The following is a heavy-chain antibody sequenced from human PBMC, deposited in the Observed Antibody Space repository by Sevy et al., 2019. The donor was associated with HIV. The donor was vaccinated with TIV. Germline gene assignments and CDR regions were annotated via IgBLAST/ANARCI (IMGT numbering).Heavy chain of an antibody. Sequence: GGSLRLACAASGFSFSDYRMHWVRQAPGKGLEWVAVISYDGRNNKYSAASVKGRFTISRDNSKNTLYLQMNSLRAEDTAIYYCARDRGEILSSAFDYWGQGTLVTVSS. D-gene: IGHD3-16*01. CDR1: GFSFSDYR. J-gene: IGHJ4*02. CDR2: ISYDGRNN. V-gene: IGHV3-30*03. CDR3: ARDRGEILSSAFDY.